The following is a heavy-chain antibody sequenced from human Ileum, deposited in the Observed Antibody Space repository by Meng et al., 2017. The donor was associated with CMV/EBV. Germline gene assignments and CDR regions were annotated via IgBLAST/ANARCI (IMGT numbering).Heavy chain of an antibody. D-gene: IGHD3-9*01. V-gene: IGHV1-2*02. CDR3: VKEDWYFDF. Sequence: QVQLVQSGAWVKKPGASVKVSCKASGFTFTGYYMHWLRQAPGQGPEWMGWINPNSGGTNYAQKFEGRVTLTRDTFISTAYLELSRLRSDDTAIYYCVKEDWYFDFWGQGTLVTVSS. CDR2: INPNSGGT. CDR1: GFTFTGYY. J-gene: IGHJ4*02.